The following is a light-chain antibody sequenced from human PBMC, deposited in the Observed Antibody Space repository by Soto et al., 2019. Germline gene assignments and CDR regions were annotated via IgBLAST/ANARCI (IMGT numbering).Light chain of an antibody. CDR2: GAS. CDR3: QQYGSSQWT. CDR1: QSISSTY. Sequence: EIVLTQSPGTLSLSPGESATLSCRASQSISSTYLAWYQQKPGQAPRLLIYGASSRATGVPDRFSGSGSGTDFTLTISRLEPEDFAVYYCQQYGSSQWTFGQGTKVDI. V-gene: IGKV3-20*01. J-gene: IGKJ1*01.